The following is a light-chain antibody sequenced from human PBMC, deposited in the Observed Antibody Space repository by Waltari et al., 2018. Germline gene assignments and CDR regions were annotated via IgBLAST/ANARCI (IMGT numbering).Light chain of an antibody. CDR1: ALPKRY. CDR2: KDS. J-gene: IGLJ3*02. CDR3: QAADINGLSWV. V-gene: IGLV3-25*03. Sequence: SSELTQPPSVSVSPGQTARITCFGDALPKRYSNWYQQKSAQAPVQIIYKDSERPSEIPERFSGSTSGTTVTLTISGVQAQDEADYYCQAADINGLSWVFGGGTKLTVL.